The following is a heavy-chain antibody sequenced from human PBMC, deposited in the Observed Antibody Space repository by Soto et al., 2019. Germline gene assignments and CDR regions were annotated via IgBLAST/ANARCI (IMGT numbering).Heavy chain of an antibody. V-gene: IGHV3-15*07. CDR1: GFTFSNAW. CDR3: TTGESPSTVTTGAGARGYYYGMDV. D-gene: IGHD4-17*01. J-gene: IGHJ6*02. Sequence: GGSLRLSCAASGFTFSNAWMNWVRQAPGKGLEWVGRIKSKTDGGTTDYAAPVKGRFTISRDDSKNTLYLQMNSLKTEDTAVYYCTTGESPSTVTTGAGARGYYYGMDVWGQGTTVTVSS. CDR2: IKSKTDGGTT.